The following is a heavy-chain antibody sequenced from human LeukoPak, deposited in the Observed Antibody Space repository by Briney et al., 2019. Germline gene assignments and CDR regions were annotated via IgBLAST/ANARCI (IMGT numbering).Heavy chain of an antibody. CDR1: GFSVRDFW. CDR2: VKEDRTAD. V-gene: IGHV3-7*01. Sequence: GGSLRLSCAASGFSVRDFWMAWVRQAPGKGLEWVAHVKEDRTADYYVDSVKGRFSISKDDGKNSLHLQMNSLRVEDTAVYYCVRGGWELDYWGQGTLVTVSS. CDR3: VRGGWELDY. D-gene: IGHD1-1*01. J-gene: IGHJ4*02.